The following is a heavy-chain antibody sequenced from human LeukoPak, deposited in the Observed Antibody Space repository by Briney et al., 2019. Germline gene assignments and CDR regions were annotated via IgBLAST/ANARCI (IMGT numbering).Heavy chain of an antibody. V-gene: IGHV3-74*01. CDR1: GFTFSNNW. CDR2: INSDGRTT. Sequence: GGSLRLSCAASGFTFSNNWMHWVRQAPGKGLVWVSRINSDGRTTTYADSVKGRFTISRDNAKNSLYLQMNSLRPEDMALYYCAKGPTYSSSSLFDYWGQGILVAVSS. CDR3: AKGPTYSSSSLFDY. J-gene: IGHJ4*02. D-gene: IGHD6-6*01.